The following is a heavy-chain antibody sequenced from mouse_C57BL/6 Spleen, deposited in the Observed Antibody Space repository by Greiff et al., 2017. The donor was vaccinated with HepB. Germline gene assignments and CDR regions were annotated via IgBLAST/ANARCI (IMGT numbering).Heavy chain of an antibody. D-gene: IGHD1-1*01. CDR1: GYTFTSYW. J-gene: IGHJ3*01. V-gene: IGHV1-55*01. CDR2: IYPGSGST. CDR3: ARGLHGSSSWFAY. Sequence: VQLQQPGAELVKPGASVKMSCKASGYTFTSYWITWVKQRPGQGLEWIGDIYPGSGSTNYNEKFKSKATLTVDTSSSTAYMQLSSLTSEDSAVYYCARGLHGSSSWFAYWGQGTLVTVSA.